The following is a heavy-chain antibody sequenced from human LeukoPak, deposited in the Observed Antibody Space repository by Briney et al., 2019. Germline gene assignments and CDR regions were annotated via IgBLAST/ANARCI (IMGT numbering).Heavy chain of an antibody. Sequence: SETLSLTCTVSGGSISSYYWSWIRQPPGKGLEWIGYIYYSGSTNYNPSLKSRVTISVDTSKNQFSLKLSSVAAADTAVYYCARHGRDSSGYCLDYWGQGTLVTVSS. V-gene: IGHV4-59*08. J-gene: IGHJ4*02. CDR2: IYYSGST. CDR3: ARHGRDSSGYCLDY. CDR1: GGSISSYY. D-gene: IGHD3-22*01.